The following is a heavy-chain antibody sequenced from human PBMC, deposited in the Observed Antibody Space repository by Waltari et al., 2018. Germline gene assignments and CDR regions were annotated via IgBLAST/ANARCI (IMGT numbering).Heavy chain of an antibody. CDR2: VRGDGRT. V-gene: IGHV4-4*02. D-gene: IGHD2-15*01. Sequence: QLQESGPGLVKPSGTLSLTCGVSGDSMSSTYCWSWVRQPPGKGLEWIGQVRGDGRTNYNPSFASRVPVSLDTYNNQFSLMVTSATAADTAVYYCARDRGRGLYLDSWGPGTLVTVSP. CDR1: GDSMSSTYC. CDR3: ARDRGRGLYLDS. J-gene: IGHJ4*02.